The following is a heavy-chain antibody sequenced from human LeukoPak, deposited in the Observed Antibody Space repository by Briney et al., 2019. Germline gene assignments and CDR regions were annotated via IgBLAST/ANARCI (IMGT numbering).Heavy chain of an antibody. V-gene: IGHV4-61*02. CDR1: GGSISSGSYY. CDR2: IYTRGST. J-gene: IGHJ4*02. Sequence: NPSETLSLTCTVSGGSISSGSYYWSWIRQPAGKGLEWIGRIYTRGSTNYNPSLKSRVTMSVDTSKNQFSLNLSSVTAADTAVYYCVGVSSGWYNDYWGQGTLVTVSS. D-gene: IGHD6-19*01. CDR3: VGVSSGWYNDY.